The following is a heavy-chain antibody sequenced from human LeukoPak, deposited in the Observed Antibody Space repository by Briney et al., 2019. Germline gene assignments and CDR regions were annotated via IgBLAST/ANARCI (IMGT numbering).Heavy chain of an antibody. CDR3: ARAPYGVGYTVERDY. D-gene: IGHD1-1*01. J-gene: IGHJ4*02. V-gene: IGHV3-53*01. Sequence: GGSLRLSCAASGFTVSSNYMSWVRQAPGKGLEWVSVIYRDDTTYYADSVKGRFTISRDNAKNMLYLQMNSPRDEDTAVYYCARAPYGVGYTVERDYWGQGTLVTVSS. CDR2: IYRDDTT. CDR1: GFTVSSNY.